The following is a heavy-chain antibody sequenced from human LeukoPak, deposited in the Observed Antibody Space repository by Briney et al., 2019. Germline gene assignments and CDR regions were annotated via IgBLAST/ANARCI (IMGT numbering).Heavy chain of an antibody. CDR3: ARGPRRSGSYYSNYYYGMDV. CDR2: INHSGST. D-gene: IGHD3-10*01. V-gene: IGHV4-34*01. J-gene: IGHJ6*02. Sequence: SETLSLTCAVYGGSFSGYYWSWIRQPPGKGLEWIGEINHSGSTNYNPSLKSRVTISVGTPKNQFSLKLSSVTAADTAVYYCARGPRRSGSYYSNYYYGMDVWGQGTTVTVSS. CDR1: GGSFSGYY.